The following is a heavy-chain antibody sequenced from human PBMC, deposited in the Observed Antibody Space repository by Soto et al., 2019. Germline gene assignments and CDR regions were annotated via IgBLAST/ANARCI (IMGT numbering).Heavy chain of an antibody. CDR1: GYSFTVYG. V-gene: IGHV1-18*04. Sequence: GAVKVSCKASGYSFTVYGISWVRQAPGQGLEWMGWISAYNGNTNYAQKLQGRVTMTTDTSTSTAYMELSSLRSDDTAVYYCARDSSGTNDAFDIWGQGTMVTVSS. J-gene: IGHJ3*02. D-gene: IGHD3-22*01. CDR3: ARDSSGTNDAFDI. CDR2: ISAYNGNT.